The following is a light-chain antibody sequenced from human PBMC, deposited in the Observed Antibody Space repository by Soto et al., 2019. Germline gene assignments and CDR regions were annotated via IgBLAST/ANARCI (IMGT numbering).Light chain of an antibody. V-gene: IGKV3-20*01. CDR3: QQYGSSPYT. Sequence: EIVLTQSPGTLSLSPGKRATLSCRASQSVSSSYLAWYQQKPGQAPRLLIYGASSRATGIPDRFSGSGSGTDFTLTISRPEPEDFAVYYCQQYGSSPYTFGQGTKLEIK. J-gene: IGKJ2*01. CDR2: GAS. CDR1: QSVSSSY.